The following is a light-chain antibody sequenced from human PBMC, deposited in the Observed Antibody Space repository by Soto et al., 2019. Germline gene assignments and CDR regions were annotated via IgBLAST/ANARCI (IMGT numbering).Light chain of an antibody. CDR3: QQYNGYWT. Sequence: DIQMTQSPSTLSASVGDRVTITCRASQSISDSLAWYQQKPGKAPKLLIYKASNLKSGVPSRYSGSGSGTEYTLTISSLQPDDFASYYCQQYNGYWTFGQGTTVDI. CDR2: KAS. J-gene: IGKJ1*01. V-gene: IGKV1-5*03. CDR1: QSISDS.